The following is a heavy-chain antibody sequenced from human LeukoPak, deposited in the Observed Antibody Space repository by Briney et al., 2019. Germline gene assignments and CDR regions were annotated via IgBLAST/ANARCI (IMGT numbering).Heavy chain of an antibody. CDR3: ARAGDSSGYDTYYGMDV. V-gene: IGHV1-8*01. CDR1: GYTFTSYD. D-gene: IGHD3-22*01. Sequence: ASVKVSCKASGYTFTSYDINWVRQATGQGLEWMGWMNPNSGNTGYAQKFQGRVTVTRNTSISTAYMELSSLRSEDTAVYYCARAGDSSGYDTYYGMDVWGQGTTVTVSS. J-gene: IGHJ6*02. CDR2: MNPNSGNT.